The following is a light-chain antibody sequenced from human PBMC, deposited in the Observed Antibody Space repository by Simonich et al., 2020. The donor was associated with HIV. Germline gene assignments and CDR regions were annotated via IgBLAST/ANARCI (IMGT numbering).Light chain of an antibody. CDR2: DAS. CDR3: QQRSNWPTFT. J-gene: IGKJ3*01. V-gene: IGKV3-11*01. Sequence: EIVLTQSPATLSLSPGETAPLPCRASQSVGSSFAWYQQNPGQAPRLLIYDASNRATGIPARFSGSGSWTDFTLTISSLEPEDFAVYFCQQRSNWPTFTFGPGTKVDIK. CDR1: QSVGSS.